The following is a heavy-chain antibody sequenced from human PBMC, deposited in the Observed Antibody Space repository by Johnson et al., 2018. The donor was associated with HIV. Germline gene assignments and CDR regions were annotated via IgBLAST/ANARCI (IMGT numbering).Heavy chain of an antibody. D-gene: IGHD1-26*01. CDR2: IKQDGSEK. Sequence: VQLVESGGGLIQPGGSLRLSCAASGFTFSSYAMSWVRQAPGKGLEWVANIKQDGSEKYYVDSVKGRFTISRDNSKNTLYLQMNSLKTEDTALYYCTTDVPGGPYYNAFDIWGQGTMVTVSS. V-gene: IGHV3-7*05. CDR1: GFTFSSYA. CDR3: TTDVPGGPYYNAFDI. J-gene: IGHJ3*02.